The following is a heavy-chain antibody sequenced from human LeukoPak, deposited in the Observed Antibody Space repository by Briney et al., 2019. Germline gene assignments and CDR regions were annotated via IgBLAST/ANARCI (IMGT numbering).Heavy chain of an antibody. CDR2: IIPIFGTA. J-gene: IGHJ4*02. V-gene: IGHV1-69*13. CDR3: ASGDGNDFFDY. Sequence: SVKVSCRASGGTSSSYAISWVRQAPGQGLEWMGGIIPIFGTANYAQKCQGRVTITADESASTAYMELSSLRSEDTAVYYCASGDGNDFFDYWGQGTLVTVSS. D-gene: IGHD1-1*01. CDR1: GGTSSSYA.